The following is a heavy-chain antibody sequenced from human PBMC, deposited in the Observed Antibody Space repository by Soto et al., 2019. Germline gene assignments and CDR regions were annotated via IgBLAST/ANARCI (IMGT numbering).Heavy chain of an antibody. D-gene: IGHD6-19*01. CDR3: AKDSSGWYHGMDV. CDR1: GFTFSSYG. CDR2: ISYDGSNK. Sequence: GGSLRLSCAASGFTFSSYGMHWVRQAPGKGLEWVAVISYDGSNKYYADSVKGRFTISRDNSKNTLYLQMNSLRAEDTAVYYCAKDSSGWYHGMDVWGQGTTVTVSS. J-gene: IGHJ6*02. V-gene: IGHV3-30*18.